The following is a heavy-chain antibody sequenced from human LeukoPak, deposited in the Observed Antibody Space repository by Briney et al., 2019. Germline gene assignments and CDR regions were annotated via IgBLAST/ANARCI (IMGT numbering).Heavy chain of an antibody. CDR1: GFPFIEYS. D-gene: IGHD1-1*01. J-gene: IGHJ4*02. CDR3: ARDHNYAFDN. Sequence: GGSLRLSCTASGFPFIEYSMNWVRQAPGKGLEWISYIRIDSGNTKYADSVRGRFTISADKAKNSLYLQMNSLRVEDTAVYYCARDHNYAFDNWGQGTLVSVVS. CDR2: IRIDSGNT. V-gene: IGHV3-48*01.